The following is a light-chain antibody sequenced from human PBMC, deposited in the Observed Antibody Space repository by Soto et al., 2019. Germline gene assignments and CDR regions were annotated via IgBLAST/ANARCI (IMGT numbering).Light chain of an antibody. CDR1: QTVGRY. CDR2: HAS. V-gene: IGKV3-11*01. J-gene: IGKJ5*01. Sequence: EIVLTQSPATLSLSPGESATLSCRASQTVGRYLAWYQQKPGQAPRLLIYHASDRATGIPARFSGSGSETDFALTISSLEPEDFAIYYCQQRRHWPLITFCQGTRLEIK. CDR3: QQRRHWPLIT.